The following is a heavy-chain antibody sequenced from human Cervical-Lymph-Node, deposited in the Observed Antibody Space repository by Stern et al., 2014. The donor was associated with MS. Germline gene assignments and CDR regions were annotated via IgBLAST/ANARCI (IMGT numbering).Heavy chain of an antibody. J-gene: IGHJ3*02. CDR3: ARARAGGDYDFWSGYFFDAFDI. CDR2: MNPNSGNT. CDR1: GYTFTSYD. V-gene: IGHV1-8*01. D-gene: IGHD3-3*01. Sequence: QVQLVQSGAEAKQLGASVKVSCKASGYTFTSYDINWVRQAIGQGLEWMGWMNPNSGNTGYAQKIQGKVTMTRNTSITTVYMELCSLRSEDTAVYYCARARAGGDYDFWSGYFFDAFDIWGQGTMVTVSS.